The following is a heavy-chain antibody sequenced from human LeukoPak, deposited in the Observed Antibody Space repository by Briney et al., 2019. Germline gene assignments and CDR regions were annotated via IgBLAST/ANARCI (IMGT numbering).Heavy chain of an antibody. D-gene: IGHD2-8*02. CDR2: IGGTTNII. CDR3: ATYRQVLLPFES. J-gene: IGHJ4*02. CDR1: GFTISSYG. V-gene: IGHV3-48*01. Sequence: GGSLRLSCAASGFTISSYGMNWVRQVPGKGLEWISYIGGTTNIIYYADSVKGRFTISRDNSKSTLSLQMNSLRAEDTAIYYCATYRQVLLPFESWGQGTLVTVSS.